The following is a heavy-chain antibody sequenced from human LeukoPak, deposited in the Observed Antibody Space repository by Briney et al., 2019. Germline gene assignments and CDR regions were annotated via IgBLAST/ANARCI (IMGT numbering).Heavy chain of an antibody. V-gene: IGHV3-53*01. CDR1: EFTVSTNY. J-gene: IGHJ1*01. CDR2: VYYDGNT. D-gene: IGHD2-15*01. CDR3: ASPGYCSGSRCYSGYFQH. Sequence: GGSLRLSCAASEFTVSTNYMNWVRQAPGKGLEWVSVVYYDGNTYYADSVKGRFTISRDSSKNTLYLQMNSLRAEDSAVYYCASPGYCSGSRCYSGYFQHWGQGTLVTVSS.